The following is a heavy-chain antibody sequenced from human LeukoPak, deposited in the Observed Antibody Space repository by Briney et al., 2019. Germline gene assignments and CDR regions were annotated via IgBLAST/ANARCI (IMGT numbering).Heavy chain of an antibody. CDR1: GYTFTGYY. V-gene: IGHV1-2*02. Sequence: ASVKVSCKASGYTFTGYYMHWVRQAPGQGLEWMGWINPNSGGTNYAQKFQGRVTMTRDTSISTAYMELSRLRSDDTAVYCCARREGLYYYDSSGYYYWGQGTLVTVSS. CDR2: INPNSGGT. D-gene: IGHD3-22*01. J-gene: IGHJ4*02. CDR3: ARREGLYYYDSSGYYY.